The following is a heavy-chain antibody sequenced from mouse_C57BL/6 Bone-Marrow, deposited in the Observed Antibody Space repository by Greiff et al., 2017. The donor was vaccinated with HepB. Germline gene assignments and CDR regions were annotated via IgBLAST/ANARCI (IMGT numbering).Heavy chain of an antibody. CDR1: GFTFSSYA. Sequence: EVQRVESGEGLVKPGGSLKLSCAASGFTFSSYAMSWVRQTPEKRLEWVAYISSGGDYIYYADTVKGRFTISRDNARNTLYLQMSSLKSEDTAMYYCTRVGYYYGSSYEGYAMDYWGQGTSVTVSS. J-gene: IGHJ4*01. D-gene: IGHD1-1*01. V-gene: IGHV5-9-1*02. CDR3: TRVGYYYGSSYEGYAMDY. CDR2: ISSGGDYI.